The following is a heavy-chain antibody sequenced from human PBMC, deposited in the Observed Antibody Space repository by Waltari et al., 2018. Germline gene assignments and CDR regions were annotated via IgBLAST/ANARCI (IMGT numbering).Heavy chain of an antibody. V-gene: IGHV4-61*02. D-gene: IGHD2-15*01. CDR3: AKIYPGYGSGGSCYPFDY. J-gene: IGHJ4*02. Sequence: QVQLQESGPGLVKPSQTLSLTCTVSGGSISSGSYYWSWIRQPAGKGLEWIGRIYTSGSTNYNPSLKSRVTISVDTSKYQFSLKLSSVTAADTAVYYCAKIYPGYGSGGSCYPFDYWGQGTLVTVSS. CDR1: GGSISSGSYY. CDR2: IYTSGST.